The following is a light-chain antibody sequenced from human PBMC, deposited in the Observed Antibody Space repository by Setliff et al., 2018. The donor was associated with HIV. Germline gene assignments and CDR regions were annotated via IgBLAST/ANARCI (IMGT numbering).Light chain of an antibody. Sequence: LTQPPSVSGAPGQRVTISCTGSSSNIGAGYDVHWYQQLPGTAPKLLIYDNTNRPSGVPDRFSGSKSGTSASLAITGLQAEDEADYYCQSYDSSLSGSVFGGGTKVTVL. V-gene: IGLV1-40*01. CDR3: QSYDSSLSGSV. J-gene: IGLJ2*01. CDR1: SSNIGAGYD. CDR2: DNT.